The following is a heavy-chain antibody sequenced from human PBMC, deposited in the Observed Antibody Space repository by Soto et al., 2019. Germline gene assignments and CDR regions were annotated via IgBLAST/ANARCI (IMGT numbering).Heavy chain of an antibody. CDR3: ARGTHPYFNDY. D-gene: IGHD2-8*01. CDR2: MNPNNNNT. V-gene: IGHV1-8*01. J-gene: IGHJ4*02. Sequence: QVQLVQSGAEVKKPGASVKVSCKASGYTFTSYDINWVRQATGQGLEWMGWMNPNNNNTGYAQKFQGRVTMTRNTSISTAYMELSSLGSEVSAVYYCARGTHPYFNDYWGQGNLVTVSS. CDR1: GYTFTSYD.